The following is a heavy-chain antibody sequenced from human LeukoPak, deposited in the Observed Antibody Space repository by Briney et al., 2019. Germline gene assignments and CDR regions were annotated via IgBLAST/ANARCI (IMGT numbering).Heavy chain of an antibody. CDR3: ARAGGHYYGSGSPNTEFDY. J-gene: IGHJ4*02. D-gene: IGHD3-10*01. V-gene: IGHV1-18*01. Sequence: ASVKVSCKASGYTFTSYGISWVQQAPGQGLEWMGWISAYNGNTNYAQKLQGRVTMTTDTSTSTAYMELRSLRSDDTAVYYCARAGGHYYGSGSPNTEFDYWGQGTLVTVSS. CDR1: GYTFTSYG. CDR2: ISAYNGNT.